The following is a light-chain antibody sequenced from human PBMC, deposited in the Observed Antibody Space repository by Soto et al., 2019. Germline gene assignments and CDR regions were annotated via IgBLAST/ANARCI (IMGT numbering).Light chain of an antibody. CDR2: GAS. CDR1: QSVSSSY. J-gene: IGKJ2*01. CDR3: QQYGSSPSMYT. Sequence: EIVLTQSPGTLSLSPGERATLSCRASQSVSSSYLAWYQQKPGQAPRLLIYGASIRATGIPDRFSGSGSGTDFTLTISRLEPEDFAVYYCQQYGSSPSMYTFGQGTKLEIK. V-gene: IGKV3-20*01.